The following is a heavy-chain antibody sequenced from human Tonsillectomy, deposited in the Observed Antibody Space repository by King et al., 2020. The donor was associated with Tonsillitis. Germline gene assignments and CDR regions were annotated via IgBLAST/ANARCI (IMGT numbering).Heavy chain of an antibody. CDR1: GYTFTNYD. CDR2: MNPNSGNT. V-gene: IGHV1-8*02. CDR3: ATVAGDFDY. D-gene: IGHD6-19*01. Sequence: QLVQSGAEVKKPGASVKVSCKASGYTFTNYDINWVRQATGQGLEWMGRMNPNSGNTVYAQKFQGRVTMTRNTSIRTAYMELSSLRSEDTAVYYCATVAGDFDYWGQGTLVTVSS. J-gene: IGHJ4*02.